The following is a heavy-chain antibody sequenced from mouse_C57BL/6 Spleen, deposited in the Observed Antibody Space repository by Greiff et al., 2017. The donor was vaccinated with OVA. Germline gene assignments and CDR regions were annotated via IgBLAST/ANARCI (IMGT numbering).Heavy chain of an antibody. J-gene: IGHJ4*01. CDR3: ARGYYYGSS. V-gene: IGHV1-82*01. Sequence: QVQLQQPGPELVKPGASVKISCKASGYAFSSSWMNWVKQRPGKGLEWIGRIYPGDGDTNYNGKFKGKATLTADKSSSTAYMQLSSLTSEDSAVYFCARGYYYGSSWGQGTSVTVSS. CDR2: IYPGDGDT. D-gene: IGHD1-1*01. CDR1: GYAFSSSW.